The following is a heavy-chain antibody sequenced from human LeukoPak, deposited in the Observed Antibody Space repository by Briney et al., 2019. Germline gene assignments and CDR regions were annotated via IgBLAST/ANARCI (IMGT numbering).Heavy chain of an antibody. J-gene: IGHJ3*02. CDR2: ISSSSSTI. D-gene: IGHD5-18*01. CDR3: ASAGRGYSYGSAFDI. V-gene: IGHV3-48*04. CDR1: GFTFSSYS. Sequence: GGSLRLSCAASGFTFSSYSMNWLRQAPGKGLEWVSYISSSSSTIYYADSVKGRFTISRDNAKNSLYLQMNSLRAEDTAVYYCASAGRGYSYGSAFDIWGQGTMVTVSS.